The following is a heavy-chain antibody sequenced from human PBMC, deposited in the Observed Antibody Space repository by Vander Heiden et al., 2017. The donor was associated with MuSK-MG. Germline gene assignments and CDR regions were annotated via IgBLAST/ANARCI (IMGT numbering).Heavy chain of an antibody. CDR3: ARAPRRVAAAGEEETYYMDV. Sequence: QVQLQQWGAGLLKPSETLSLTCAVYSGSFSDYLWTWIRQSPGKGLEWIGETTFDGITHYDPSLKSRVTISVDTSKSQFSLMLTSVTAADTGVYYCARAPRRVAAAGEEETYYMDVWGKGTTVTVSS. CDR1: SGSFSDYL. D-gene: IGHD6-13*01. CDR2: TTFDGIT. J-gene: IGHJ6*03. V-gene: IGHV4-34*02.